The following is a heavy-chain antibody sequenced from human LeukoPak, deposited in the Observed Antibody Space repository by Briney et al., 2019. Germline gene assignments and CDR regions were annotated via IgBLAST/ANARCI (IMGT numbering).Heavy chain of an antibody. CDR2: IIPIFGTA. CDR1: GYTFTSYG. J-gene: IGHJ6*03. Sequence: GASVKVFCKASGYTFTSYGISWVRQAPGQGLEWMGGIIPIFGTANYAQKFQGRVTITADKSTSTAYMELSSLRSEDTAVYYCARWRADTAMVKAYYYYMDVWGKGTTVTVSS. CDR3: ARWRADTAMVKAYYYYMDV. D-gene: IGHD5-18*01. V-gene: IGHV1-69*06.